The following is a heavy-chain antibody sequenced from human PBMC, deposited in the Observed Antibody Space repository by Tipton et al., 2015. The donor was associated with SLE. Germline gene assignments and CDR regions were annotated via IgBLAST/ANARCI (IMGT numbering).Heavy chain of an antibody. CDR1: GDSISSYY. D-gene: IGHD3-3*01. CDR3: ARSITIFWSGRGYFDY. J-gene: IGHJ4*02. CDR2: IYYSGST. Sequence: TLSLTCTVSGDSISSYYWGWIRQPPGKGLEWIGSIYYSGSTYYNPSLKSRVTISVDTSKNQFSLKLSSVTAADTAVYYCARSITIFWSGRGYFDYWGQGTLVTVSS. V-gene: IGHV4-39*07.